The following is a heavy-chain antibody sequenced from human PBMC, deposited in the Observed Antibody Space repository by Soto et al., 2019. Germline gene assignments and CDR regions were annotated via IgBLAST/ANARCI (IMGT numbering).Heavy chain of an antibody. Sequence: GGSLRLSFAASGFTFSSYDMSWVRQAPGKGLEWVSSVSGSGGSTYYADSVKGRFTISRDNSKNTLYLQMNSLRAEDTAVYYCAKDTRGVMDXWGQGTTFTVS. CDR1: GFTFSSYD. J-gene: IGHJ6*02. V-gene: IGHV3-23*01. CDR3: AKDTRGVMDX. D-gene: IGHD3-16*01. CDR2: VSGSGGST.